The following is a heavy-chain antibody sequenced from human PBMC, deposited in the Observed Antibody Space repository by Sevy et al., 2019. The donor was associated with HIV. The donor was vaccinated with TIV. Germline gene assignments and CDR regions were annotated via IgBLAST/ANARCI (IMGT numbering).Heavy chain of an antibody. V-gene: IGHV4-61*01. D-gene: IGHD3-22*01. CDR1: GVSVSSDTYY. Sequence: KQSQTLSLTCAVSGVSVSSDTYYWSWIRQPPGKGLEWIGYVYHTGSTNYSPSFKSRVTISVDTSKNQFSLRLFSVAAADTAVDYCAREPYFFDKSGYYWDYWGQGALVTVSS. CDR3: AREPYFFDKSGYYWDY. CDR2: VYHTGST. J-gene: IGHJ4*02.